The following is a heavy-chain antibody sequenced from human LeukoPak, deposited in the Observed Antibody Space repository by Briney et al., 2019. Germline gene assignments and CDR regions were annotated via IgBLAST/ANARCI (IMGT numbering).Heavy chain of an antibody. Sequence: SETLSLTCAVSGGSISSGGYSWNWIRQPPGKGLEWIGYIYHSGSTYYNPSLKSRVTISVDRSKNQFSLKLSSVTAADTAVYYCARVNYYGSGSSGGLDYWGQGTLVTVSS. D-gene: IGHD3-10*01. CDR1: GGSISSGGYS. CDR3: ARVNYYGSGSSGGLDY. J-gene: IGHJ4*02. CDR2: IYHSGST. V-gene: IGHV4-30-2*01.